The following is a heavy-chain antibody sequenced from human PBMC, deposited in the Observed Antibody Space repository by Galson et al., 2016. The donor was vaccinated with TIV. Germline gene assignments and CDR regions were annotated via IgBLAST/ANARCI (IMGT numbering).Heavy chain of an antibody. CDR2: IYPGDSDT. D-gene: IGHD3-22*01. J-gene: IGHJ4*02. CDR3: ARRADSSGYYYSFDY. Sequence: QSGAEVKKPGESLKISCKGSGYSFTSHWIGWVRQMPGKGLEWMGIIYPGDSDTRYSPSFQGQVTISADKSISTAYLQWSSLKASDTAMYYCARRADSSGYYYSFDYWGQGTLVTVSS. V-gene: IGHV5-51*03. CDR1: GYSFTSHW.